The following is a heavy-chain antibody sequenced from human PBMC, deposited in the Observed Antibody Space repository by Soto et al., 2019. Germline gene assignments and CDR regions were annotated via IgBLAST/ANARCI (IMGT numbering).Heavy chain of an antibody. J-gene: IGHJ4*02. CDR3: ARGTEARDVEVVVAATPFDY. CDR2: IIPIFGTA. D-gene: IGHD2-15*01. Sequence: SVEVSCKXSGGTFRRCAMSWVRQAPGQGLDWMGGIIPIFGTANYAQKFQDRVTITADESTSTVYLELSSLTSEDTALYYCARGTEARDVEVVVAATPFDYWGQGTLVTVSS. CDR1: GGTFRRCA. V-gene: IGHV1-69*13.